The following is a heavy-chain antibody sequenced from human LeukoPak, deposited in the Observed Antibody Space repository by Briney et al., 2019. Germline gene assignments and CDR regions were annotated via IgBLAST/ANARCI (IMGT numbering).Heavy chain of an antibody. CDR3: ARHGPAALSSWFDP. CDR1: GYSFTGYW. D-gene: IGHD2-2*01. J-gene: IGHJ5*02. V-gene: IGHV5-51*01. Sequence: GESLKISCKGSGYSFTGYWIGWVRQRPGKGLEWMGMIYPGDSETRYSPPFQGQVTFSADKSINTAYLQWSSLKASDTAMYYCARHGPAALSSWFDPWGQGTLVTVSS. CDR2: IYPGDSET.